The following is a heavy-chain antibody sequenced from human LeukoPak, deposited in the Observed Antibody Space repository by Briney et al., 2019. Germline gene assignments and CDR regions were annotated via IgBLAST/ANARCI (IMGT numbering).Heavy chain of an antibody. V-gene: IGHV4-59*12. CDR3: ARALRDGYNVPDAFDI. CDR2: IFYSGST. Sequence: PSETLSLTCTVSDGSISSYYWNWIRQPPGKGLEWIAYIFYSGSTNYNPSLKSRVTISVDTSKNQFSLKLSSVTAADTAVYYCARALRDGYNVPDAFDIWGQGTMVTVSS. D-gene: IGHD5-24*01. CDR1: DGSISSYY. J-gene: IGHJ3*02.